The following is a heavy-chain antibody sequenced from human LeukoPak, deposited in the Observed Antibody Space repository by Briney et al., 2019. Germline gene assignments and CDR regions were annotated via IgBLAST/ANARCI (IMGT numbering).Heavy chain of an antibody. D-gene: IGHD6-6*01. J-gene: IGHJ4*02. V-gene: IGHV1-58*02. CDR1: GFTFTSSS. Sequence: SVKVSCKASGFTFTSSSMQWVRQARGQRLDWIGWIVVGSGNTNYAQKFQERVTITRDMSTSTAYMELSSLRSEDTAVYYCAAGRYSSSSEFDYWGQGTLVTVSS. CDR2: IVVGSGNT. CDR3: AAGRYSSSSEFDY.